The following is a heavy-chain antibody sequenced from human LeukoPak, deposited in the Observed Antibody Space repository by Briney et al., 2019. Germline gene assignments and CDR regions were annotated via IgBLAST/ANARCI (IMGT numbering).Heavy chain of an antibody. CDR1: GGTFSSYA. CDR2: IIPIFGTA. D-gene: IGHD3-10*01. CDR3: ARANRFGFGELYGFDY. Sequence: SVKVSCKASGGTFSSYAISWVRQAPGQGLEWMGGIIPIFGTANYAQKFQGRVTITADESTSTAYMELSSLRSEDTAVYYCARANRFGFGELYGFDYWGQGTLVTVSP. V-gene: IGHV1-69*13. J-gene: IGHJ4*02.